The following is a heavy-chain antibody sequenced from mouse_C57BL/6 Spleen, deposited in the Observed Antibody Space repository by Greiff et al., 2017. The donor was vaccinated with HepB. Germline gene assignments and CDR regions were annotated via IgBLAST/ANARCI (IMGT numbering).Heavy chain of an antibody. CDR2: IHPNSGST. CDR1: GYTFTSYW. J-gene: IGHJ3*01. V-gene: IGHV1-64*01. D-gene: IGHD2-3*01. Sequence: QVQLQQPGAELVKPGASVKLSCKASGYTFTSYWMHWVKQRPGQGLEWIGMIHPNSGSTNYNEKFKSKATLTVDKSSSTAYMQLRILTSADSAVYYCANDGSPAWFAYWGQGTLVTVSA. CDR3: ANDGSPAWFAY.